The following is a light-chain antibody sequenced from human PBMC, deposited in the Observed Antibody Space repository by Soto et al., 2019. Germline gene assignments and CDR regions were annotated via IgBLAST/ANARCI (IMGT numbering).Light chain of an antibody. CDR3: QQYNGYSSWT. CDR2: DAS. V-gene: IGKV1-5*01. CDR1: QSISRW. Sequence: DIQMTQSPSTLSASVGDRVTITCRASQSISRWLAWYQQKPGKAPKVLIFDASILASGVPSRFSGSGSGTAFTLTISSLQPDDFATYYCQQYNGYSSWTFGQGTKVEIK. J-gene: IGKJ1*01.